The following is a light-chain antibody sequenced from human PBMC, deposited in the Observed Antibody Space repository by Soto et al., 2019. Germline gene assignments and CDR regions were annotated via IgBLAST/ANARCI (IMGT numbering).Light chain of an antibody. CDR3: LLSYNGPYV. CDR2: DTT. Sequence: QAVVTQEPSVTVSPGGTVTLTCGSSTGAVTNGHYPYWFQQKPGQAPRTLIYDTTNRHSWTPARFSGSLLGGKAALTLSGAQPADEAEYYCLLSYNGPYVFGTGTKVTVL. V-gene: IGLV7-46*01. CDR1: TGAVTNGHY. J-gene: IGLJ1*01.